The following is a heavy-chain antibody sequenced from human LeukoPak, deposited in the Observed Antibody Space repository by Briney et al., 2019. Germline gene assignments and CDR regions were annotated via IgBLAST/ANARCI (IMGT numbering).Heavy chain of an antibody. D-gene: IGHD3-3*01. CDR1: GFTFSSYS. V-gene: IGHV3-30*02. J-gene: IGHJ4*02. Sequence: TGGSLRLSCAASGFTFSSYSMNWVRQAPGKGLEWVAFIRYDGSNKYYADSVKGRFTISRDNSKNTLYLQMNSLRAEDTAVYYCAKCPSNYDFWSGPSVPAPPDYWGQGTLVTVSS. CDR2: IRYDGSNK. CDR3: AKCPSNYDFWSGPSVPAPPDY.